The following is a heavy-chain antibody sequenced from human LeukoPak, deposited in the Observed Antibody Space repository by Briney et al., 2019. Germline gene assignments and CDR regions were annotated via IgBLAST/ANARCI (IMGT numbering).Heavy chain of an antibody. CDR2: IYTSGST. J-gene: IGHJ2*01. V-gene: IGHV4-4*07. CDR1: GGSISSYY. CDR3: ARGCPQSTPNYYDSNGYYGRLTSYWYFAL. Sequence: SETLSLTCTVSGGSISSYYWSWIRQPAGKGPEWIGRIYTSGSTNYNPSLKSRVTISVDKSKNQFSLKLSSVTAADTAVYYCARGCPQSTPNYYDSNGYYGRLTSYWYFALWGRGTLVTVSS. D-gene: IGHD3-22*01.